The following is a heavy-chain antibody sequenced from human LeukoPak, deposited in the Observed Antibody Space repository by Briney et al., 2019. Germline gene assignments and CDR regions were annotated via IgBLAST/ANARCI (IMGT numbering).Heavy chain of an antibody. V-gene: IGHV4-39*07. Sequence: SETLSLTCTVSGGTISSSSYFWNWIRQTPGKGLEWIGEINHGGGTNYNPSLKSRATISVDTSKKQFSLNLTSVTAADTAVYYCARGEDGTGDYGPTYFDSWGQGTLVTVSS. D-gene: IGHD4-17*01. CDR3: ARGEDGTGDYGPTYFDS. CDR2: INHGGGT. J-gene: IGHJ4*02. CDR1: GGTISSSSYF.